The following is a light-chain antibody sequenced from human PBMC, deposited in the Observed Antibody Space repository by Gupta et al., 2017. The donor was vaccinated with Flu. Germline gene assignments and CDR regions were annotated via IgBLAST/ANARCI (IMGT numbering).Light chain of an antibody. CDR3: QKYDNDPVT. CDR1: RGFMNY. Sequence: DIQMTPSPSALFSSVGDRVPITCRASRGFMNYLAWYQQKPGKVPELLIYGASTLQSGVPSRFSGSGSGAEFTLTISSLQPEDVATYYCQKYDNDPVTFGPGTKVEI. CDR2: GAS. J-gene: IGKJ4*01. V-gene: IGKV1-27*01.